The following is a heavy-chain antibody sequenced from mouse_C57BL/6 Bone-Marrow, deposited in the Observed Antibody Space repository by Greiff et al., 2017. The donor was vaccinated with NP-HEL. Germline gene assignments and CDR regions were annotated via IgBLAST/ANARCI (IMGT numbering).Heavy chain of an antibody. J-gene: IGHJ3*01. D-gene: IGHD1-1*01. Sequence: VQLQQPGAELVRPGSSVKLSCKASGYTFTSYWMHWVKQRPIQGLEWIGNIDPSDSETHYNQKFKDKATLTVDKSSSTAYMQLSSLTSEDSAVYYCARSSYYYGSSPWGQGTLVTVSA. V-gene: IGHV1-52*01. CDR3: ARSSYYYGSSP. CDR2: IDPSDSET. CDR1: GYTFTSYW.